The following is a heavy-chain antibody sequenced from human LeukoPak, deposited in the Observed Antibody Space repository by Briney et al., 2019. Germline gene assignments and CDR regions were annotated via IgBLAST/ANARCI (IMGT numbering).Heavy chain of an antibody. CDR3: TRGGSNFDY. V-gene: IGHV4-59*01. J-gene: IGHJ4*02. D-gene: IGHD3-10*01. CDR2: ISYSGSA. Sequence: SETLSLTCTVSGGSISSYYWSWIRQPPGKGLEWIGYISYSGSANYNPSLKSRVTISVDTSKNQFSLQLTSVTAADTAVYFCTRGGSNFDYWGQGTLVTVSS. CDR1: GGSISSYY.